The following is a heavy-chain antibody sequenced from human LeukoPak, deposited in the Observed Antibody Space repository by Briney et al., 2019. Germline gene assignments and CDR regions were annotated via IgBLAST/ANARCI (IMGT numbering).Heavy chain of an antibody. J-gene: IGHJ3*02. CDR3: ARGRKIVGGTWRPFDI. Sequence: KSSETLSLTCTVSGGSISSSSYYWGWIRQPPRKGLQWIGEINQSGTTNYNPSLKSQVTISVDTSKSQVSLKLNSVTAADTAVYYCARGRKIVGGTWRPFDIWGQGTMVTVSS. D-gene: IGHD1-26*01. CDR1: GGSISSSSYY. CDR2: INQSGTT. V-gene: IGHV4-39*07.